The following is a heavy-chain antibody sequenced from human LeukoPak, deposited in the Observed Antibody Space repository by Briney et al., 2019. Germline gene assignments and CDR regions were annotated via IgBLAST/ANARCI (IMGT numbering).Heavy chain of an antibody. Sequence: PGGSLRLSCAASGFTFSSYTMNWVRQAPGKGLEWVSYISSSSSYIYYADSVKGRFTISRDNAENSLYLQMNSLRAEDTAVYYCAREGSSYAPSGPFFFDYWGQGTLVTVSS. CDR3: AREGSSYAPSGPFFFDY. J-gene: IGHJ4*02. D-gene: IGHD3-10*01. CDR2: ISSSSSYI. CDR1: GFTFSSYT. V-gene: IGHV3-21*01.